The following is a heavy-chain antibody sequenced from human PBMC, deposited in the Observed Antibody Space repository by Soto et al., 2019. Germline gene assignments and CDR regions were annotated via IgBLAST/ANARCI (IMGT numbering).Heavy chain of an antibody. CDR3: ARHSRKWLPPVQEGYFDL. CDR1: GGSISSSSYY. Sequence: QLQLQESGPGLVKPSETLSLTCTVSGGSISSSSYYWGWIRQPPGKGLEWIGSIYYSGSTYYNPSLKSRVTISVDTSKNQFSLKLSSVTAADTAVYYCARHSRKWLPPVQEGYFDLWGRGTLVTVSS. D-gene: IGHD6-19*01. J-gene: IGHJ2*01. V-gene: IGHV4-39*01. CDR2: IYYSGST.